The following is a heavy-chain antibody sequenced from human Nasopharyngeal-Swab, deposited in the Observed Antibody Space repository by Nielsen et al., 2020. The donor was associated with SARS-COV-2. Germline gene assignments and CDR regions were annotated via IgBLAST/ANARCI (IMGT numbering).Heavy chain of an antibody. CDR2: MNPNSGNT. CDR3: ARGIGSSSWIHYYYYYGMDV. D-gene: IGHD6-6*01. Sequence: ASVKVSCKASGYTFTSYDINWVLQATGQGLEGMGWMNPNSGNTGYAQKFQGRVTMTRNTSISTAYMELSSLRSEDTAVYYCARGIGSSSWIHYYYYYGMDVWGQGTTVTVSS. V-gene: IGHV1-8*01. J-gene: IGHJ6*02. CDR1: GYTFTSYD.